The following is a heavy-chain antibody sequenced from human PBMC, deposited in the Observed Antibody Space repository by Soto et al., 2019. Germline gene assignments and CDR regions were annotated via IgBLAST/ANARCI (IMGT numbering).Heavy chain of an antibody. CDR1: GYTFTSYG. J-gene: IGHJ4*02. V-gene: IGHV1-18*01. Sequence: QVQLVQSGAEVKKPGASVKVSCKAFGYTFTSYGISWVRQAPGQGLEWMGWISANNGNTNYAQKLQGRVTMTTDTCTRKSYMELRSLRADGADEDYCARDRGSYALDYWGQGTLVTVSS. D-gene: IGHD1-26*01. CDR2: ISANNGNT. CDR3: ARDRGSYALDY.